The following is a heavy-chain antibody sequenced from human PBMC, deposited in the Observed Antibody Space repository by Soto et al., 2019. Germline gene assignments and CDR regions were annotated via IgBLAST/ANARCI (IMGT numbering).Heavy chain of an antibody. J-gene: IGHJ6*02. D-gene: IGHD3-3*01. CDR3: AKDRPYDFWSGYFSPDYYYYGMDV. CDR1: GFTFSSYA. V-gene: IGHV3-23*01. CDR2: ISGSGGST. Sequence: LRLSCAASGFTFSSYAMSWVRQAPGKGLEWVSAISGSGGSTYYADSVKGRFTISRDNSKNTLYLQMNSLRAEDTAVYYCAKDRPYDFWSGYFSPDYYYYGMDVWSQGTTVTVSS.